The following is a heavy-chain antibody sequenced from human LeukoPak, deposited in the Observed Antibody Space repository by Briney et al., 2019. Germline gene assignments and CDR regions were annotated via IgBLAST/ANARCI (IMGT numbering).Heavy chain of an antibody. D-gene: IGHD6-13*01. CDR1: GYTFTSYG. Sequence: ASVKVSCKASGYTFTSYGIRWVRQAPGQGLEWMGWISVFNGNTKYARKFRGRVTMTTDTSTSTVYMELRSLRSDDTAVYYCARVTSSSWLVHFPRGPFDPWGQGTLVTVSS. J-gene: IGHJ5*02. CDR3: ARVTSSSWLVHFPRGPFDP. V-gene: IGHV1-18*01. CDR2: ISVFNGNT.